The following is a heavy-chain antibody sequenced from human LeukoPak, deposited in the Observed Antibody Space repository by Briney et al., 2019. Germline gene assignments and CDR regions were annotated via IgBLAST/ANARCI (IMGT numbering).Heavy chain of an antibody. V-gene: IGHV3-48*03. J-gene: IGHJ6*04. D-gene: IGHD3-10*02. CDR2: ISSSGSTI. CDR1: GFTFSSYE. Sequence: GGSLRLSCAASGFTFSSYEMNWVRQAPGKGLEWVSYISSSGSTIYYADSVKGRFTISRDNAKNSLHLQMNSLRVEDTAVYYCAELGITMIGGVWGKGTTVTISS. CDR3: AELGITMIGGV.